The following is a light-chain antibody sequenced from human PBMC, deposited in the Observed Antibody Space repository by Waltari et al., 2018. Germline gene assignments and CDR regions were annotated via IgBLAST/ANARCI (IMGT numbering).Light chain of an antibody. J-gene: IGKJ4*01. CDR1: QSVSSSY. CDR3: QQYGSSPLT. CDR2: GAS. V-gene: IGKV3-20*01. Sequence: EIVLTQSPGTLSLSPGERATLSCRASQSVSSSYLAWYQQKPGQAPRPLIYGASSRATGLPDRFSGSVSGTDFTLTISRLEPEDFAVYYCQQYGSSPLTFGGGTKVEIK.